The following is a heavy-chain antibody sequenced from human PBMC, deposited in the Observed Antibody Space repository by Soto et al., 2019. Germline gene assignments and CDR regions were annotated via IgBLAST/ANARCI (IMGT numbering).Heavy chain of an antibody. CDR2: ISGSGGST. CDR3: AKGHYYDSSGHRNWFDP. Sequence: GGSLRLSCAASGFTFSSCAMYWVRQAPGKGLEWVSSISGSGGSTYYADSVKGRFTISRDNYKNTVFLQMNRLRAEDTAVYYCAKGHYYDSSGHRNWFDPWGQGTLVTVSS. CDR1: GFTFSSCA. V-gene: IGHV3-23*01. D-gene: IGHD3-22*01. J-gene: IGHJ5*02.